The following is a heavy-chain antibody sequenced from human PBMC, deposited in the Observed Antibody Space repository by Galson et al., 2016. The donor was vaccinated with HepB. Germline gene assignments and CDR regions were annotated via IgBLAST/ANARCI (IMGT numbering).Heavy chain of an antibody. J-gene: IGHJ4*02. CDR2: ISRTGEYT. Sequence: SLRLSCAASGFTYDTCALSWVRQAPGKGLQWVSSISRTGEYTYYADSVRGRFVISRDNSKNTLYLEVDSLRAEGAALYYCAKVAPPYDNSGYYYFDHWGQGTLVTVSS. CDR1: GFTYDTCA. D-gene: IGHD3-22*01. CDR3: AKVAPPYDNSGYYYFDH. V-gene: IGHV3-23*01.